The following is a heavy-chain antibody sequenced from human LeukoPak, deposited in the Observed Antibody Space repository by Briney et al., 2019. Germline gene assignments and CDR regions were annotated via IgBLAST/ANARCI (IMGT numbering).Heavy chain of an antibody. V-gene: IGHV3-23*01. CDR3: AKSSTYSGSLIDY. Sequence: GGSLRLSCAASGFTFSSYAMSWVPRAPGRALEWVSSISGSGGSTYYADSVKGRFTISRDNSKNTLYLQVNSLRAEDTAVYYCAKSSTYSGSLIDYWGQGTLVSVSS. J-gene: IGHJ4*02. D-gene: IGHD1-26*01. CDR2: ISGSGGST. CDR1: GFTFSSYA.